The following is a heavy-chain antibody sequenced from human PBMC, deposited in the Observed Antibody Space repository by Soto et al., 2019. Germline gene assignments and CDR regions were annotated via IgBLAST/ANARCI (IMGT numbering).Heavy chain of an antibody. V-gene: IGHV1-3*01. CDR2: INAGNGNT. CDR3: XXXXXXXDXPGDY. Sequence: QVQLVQSGAEVKKPGASVKVSCKASGYTFTSYAMHWVRQAPGQRLEWMGWINAGNGNTKYSQKFQGRVTITRDTXXXXXXXXXXXXXXXXXXXXXXXXXXXXXDXPGDYWCQGTLVTVSS. J-gene: IGHJ4*02. CDR1: GYTFTSYA.